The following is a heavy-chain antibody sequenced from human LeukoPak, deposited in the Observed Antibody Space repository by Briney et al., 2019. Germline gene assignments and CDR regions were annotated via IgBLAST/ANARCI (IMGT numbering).Heavy chain of an antibody. Sequence: PSETLSLTCTVSGGSISSSSYYWGWIRQPPGKGLEWIGSIYYSGSTYYNPSLKSRVTISVDTSKNQFSLKLSSVTAADTAVYYCVRYPPLLLGFDYWGQGTLVTVSS. CDR1: GGSISSSSYY. V-gene: IGHV4-39*07. CDR3: VRYPPLLLGFDY. D-gene: IGHD3-22*01. J-gene: IGHJ4*02. CDR2: IYYSGST.